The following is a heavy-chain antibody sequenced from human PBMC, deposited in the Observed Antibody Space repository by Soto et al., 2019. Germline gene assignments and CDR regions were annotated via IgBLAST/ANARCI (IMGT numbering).Heavy chain of an antibody. CDR3: AKLSGLPIYGGPDY. V-gene: IGHV3-23*01. CDR2: ISGSGDSI. D-gene: IGHD3-16*02. J-gene: IGHJ4*02. CDR1: GFTFSSYA. Sequence: EVQLLESGGGLVQPGGSLRLSCAASGFTFSSYAMSWVRQAPGKGLEWVSAISGSGDSIYYADSVKGRFTISRDNSKNTLYLQMNSLRAEDTAVYYCAKLSGLPIYGGPDYWGQGTLVTVSS.